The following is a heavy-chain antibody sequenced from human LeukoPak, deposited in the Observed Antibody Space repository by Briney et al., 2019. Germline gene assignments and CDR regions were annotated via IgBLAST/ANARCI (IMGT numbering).Heavy chain of an antibody. CDR2: IYISGST. Sequence: PSETLSLTCTVSGGSISSYYWSWLRQPAGKGLEWLGRIYISGSTNYNPSLKSRVTMSVDTSKNQFSLRLSSVTAADTAVYYCAREYSSNWYPNAFDIRGQGTMVTVSS. V-gene: IGHV4-4*07. CDR3: AREYSSNWYPNAFDI. CDR1: GGSISSYY. J-gene: IGHJ3*02. D-gene: IGHD6-13*01.